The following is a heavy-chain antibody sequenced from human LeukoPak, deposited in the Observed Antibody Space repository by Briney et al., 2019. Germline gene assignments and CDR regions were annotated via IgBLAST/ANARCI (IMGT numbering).Heavy chain of an antibody. D-gene: IGHD2-2*01. J-gene: IGHJ1*01. Sequence: SETLSLTCTVSGGSINSGSDYWTWIRQPAGKGLEWIGRIHTTGTTNYNPSLKSRVTISVDTSKNQFSLKLSSVTAADTAVYYCARHERRSSSTSHSGKYFQHWGQGTLVTVSS. CDR3: ARHERRSSSTSHSGKYFQH. CDR2: IHTTGTT. CDR1: GGSINSGSDY. V-gene: IGHV4-61*02.